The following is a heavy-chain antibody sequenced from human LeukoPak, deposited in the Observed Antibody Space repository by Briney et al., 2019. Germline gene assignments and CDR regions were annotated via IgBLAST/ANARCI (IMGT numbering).Heavy chain of an antibody. CDR3: TSEISSASNY. D-gene: IGHD6-6*01. J-gene: IGHJ4*02. CDR2: IYYTGST. Sequence: SETLSLTCTVSGGSTSSSSYYWGWIRQPPGEGLEWIGSIYYTGSTYYSPSLKSRVTISADTSMNEFSLKLSSVTAADTAVYYCTSEISSASNYWGQGTLVTVSS. CDR1: GGSTSSSSYY. V-gene: IGHV4-39*01.